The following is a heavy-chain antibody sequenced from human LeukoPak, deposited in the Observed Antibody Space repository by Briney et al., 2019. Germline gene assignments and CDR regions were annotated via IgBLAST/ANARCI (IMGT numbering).Heavy chain of an antibody. Sequence: GGSLRLSCAASGFTFSSYSMNWVRQAPGRGLEWVANIKEDGSEKYYVDSVRGRFTFSRDNAKNSLYLQMDSLRAEDTAVYYCARVAATTAAFDIWGQGTMVTVSS. D-gene: IGHD1-26*01. CDR3: ARVAATTAAFDI. V-gene: IGHV3-7*01. CDR2: IKEDGSEK. J-gene: IGHJ3*02. CDR1: GFTFSSYS.